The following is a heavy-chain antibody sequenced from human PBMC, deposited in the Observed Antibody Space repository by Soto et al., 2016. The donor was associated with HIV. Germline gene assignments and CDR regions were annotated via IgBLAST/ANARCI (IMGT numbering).Heavy chain of an antibody. CDR3: AKEIDSSGYYYFDY. CDR1: GFTFSSYA. J-gene: IGHJ4*02. D-gene: IGHD3-22*01. V-gene: IGHV3-23*01. Sequence: EVQLLESGGGLVQPGGSLRLSCAASGFTFSSYAMSWVRQAPGKGLEWVSYISGSGANTYYADSVKGRFTISRDNSNNTLYLQVNSLRAEDTAIYYCAKEIDSSGYYYFDYWGQGXLVHRLL. CDR2: ISGSGANT.